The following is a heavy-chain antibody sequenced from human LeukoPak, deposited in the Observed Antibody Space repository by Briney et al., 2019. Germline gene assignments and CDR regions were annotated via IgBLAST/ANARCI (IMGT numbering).Heavy chain of an antibody. CDR3: ARSYYDFWSGYYTALYFDY. CDR1: GFTVSSNY. V-gene: IGHV3-53*01. J-gene: IGHJ4*02. D-gene: IGHD3-3*01. CDR2: IYSGGST. Sequence: PGGSLRLSCAASGFTVSSNYMSWVRQAPGKGLEWVSVIYSGGSTYYADSVKGRFTISRDNSKNTLYLQMNSLRAEDTAVYYCARSYYDFWSGYYTALYFDYWGQGTLVTVSS.